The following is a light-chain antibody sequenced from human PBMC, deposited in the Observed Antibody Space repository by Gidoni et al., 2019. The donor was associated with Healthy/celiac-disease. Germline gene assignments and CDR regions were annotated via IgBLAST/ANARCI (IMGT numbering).Light chain of an antibody. V-gene: IGKV1-8*01. J-gene: IGKJ1*01. CDR3: QQYYSYPWT. Sequence: AIRMTQSPSSFSASTGDRVTITCRASQGISSYLAWYQQKPGKAPKLLIYAASTLQSGVPSRFSGSGSGTDFTLTISCLQSEDFATYYWQQYYSYPWTFGQXTKVEIK. CDR2: AAS. CDR1: QGISSY.